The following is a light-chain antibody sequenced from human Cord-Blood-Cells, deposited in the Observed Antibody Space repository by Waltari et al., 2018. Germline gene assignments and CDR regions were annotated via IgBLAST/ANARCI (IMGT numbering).Light chain of an antibody. Sequence: DIQMTQSPSSLSASVADRVTITCQASQDISNYLNWYQQKPGKAPKLLIYDASNLETGVPSRFSGSGSGTDFTFTISSLQPEDIATYYCQQYDNLPRLTFGGGTKVEIK. J-gene: IGKJ4*01. CDR2: DAS. CDR1: QDISNY. V-gene: IGKV1-33*01. CDR3: QQYDNLPRLT.